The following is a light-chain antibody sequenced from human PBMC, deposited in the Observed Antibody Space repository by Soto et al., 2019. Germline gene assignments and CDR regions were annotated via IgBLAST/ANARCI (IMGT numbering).Light chain of an antibody. CDR3: QQYKNWPPWT. J-gene: IGKJ1*01. CDR1: QSVSSN. Sequence: TVMTQSPATLSVSPGERATLSCRASQSVSSNLAWYQQKPGQAPRLLIYDASTRAAGIPARFSGSGSGTDFTLIISSLQSEDFAVYFCQQYKNWPPWTFGQGTKVYIK. CDR2: DAS. V-gene: IGKV3-15*01.